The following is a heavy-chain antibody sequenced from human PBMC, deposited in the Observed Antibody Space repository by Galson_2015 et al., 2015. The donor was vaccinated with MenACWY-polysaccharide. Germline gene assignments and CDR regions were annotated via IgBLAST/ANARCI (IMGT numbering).Heavy chain of an antibody. D-gene: IGHD2-15*01. V-gene: IGHV3-74*03. CDR2: INSDGSPA. Sequence: SLRLSCAASGFSISTYWMHWVRQVPGKGLMWVSRINSDGSPATYADSVRGRLTFSRDNAKNTVYLQLNSLRVEDTAVYYCARGFCSGGTCLRWDDAFDFRGQGTMVIASS. J-gene: IGHJ3*01. CDR3: ARGFCSGGTCLRWDDAFDF. CDR1: GFSISTYW.